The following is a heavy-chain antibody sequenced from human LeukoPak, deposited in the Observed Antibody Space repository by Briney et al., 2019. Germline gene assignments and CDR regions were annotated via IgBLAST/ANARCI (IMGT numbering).Heavy chain of an antibody. J-gene: IGHJ6*02. CDR3: ARTRVKGRTSSKYYYGIDV. D-gene: IGHD2-2*01. V-gene: IGHV1-69*04. CDR2: IIPIFGIA. CDR1: GGTFSSYA. Sequence: SVKVSCKASGGTFSSYAISWVRQAPGQGLEWMGRIIPIFGIANYAQKFQGRVTITADKSTSTAYMELSSLRSEDTAVYYCARTRVKGRTSSKYYYGIDVWGQGTTVTVSS.